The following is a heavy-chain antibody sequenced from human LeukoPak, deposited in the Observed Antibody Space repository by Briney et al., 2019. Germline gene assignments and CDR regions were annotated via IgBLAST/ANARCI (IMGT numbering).Heavy chain of an antibody. V-gene: IGHV3-53*01. Sequence: GGSLRLSCTVSGFTVSINSMSWVRQAPGKGLEWVSFIYSGGNTHYSDSVKARSTISRDNSKNTLYLQMNSLRAEDTAVYYCARRAGEYSHPYDYWGQGTLVTVSS. CDR1: GFTVSINS. D-gene: IGHD2/OR15-2a*01. CDR2: IYSGGNT. J-gene: IGHJ4*02. CDR3: ARRAGEYSHPYDY.